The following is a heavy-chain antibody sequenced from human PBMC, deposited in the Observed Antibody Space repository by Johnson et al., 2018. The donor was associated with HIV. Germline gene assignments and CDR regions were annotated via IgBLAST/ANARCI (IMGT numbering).Heavy chain of an antibody. J-gene: IGHJ3*02. CDR3: ARGGRNDAFDI. D-gene: IGHD3-16*01. CDR1: GFTFSSYA. CDR2: ISYDGSNK. V-gene: IGHV3-30-3*01. Sequence: QVQLVESGGGVVQPGRSLRLSCAASGFTFSSYAMHWVRQAPGKGLEWVAVISYDGSNKYYADSVKGRFTISRDNSKNTLYLQMNSLRAEDTAVYYCARGGRNDAFDIWGQGTMVTVSS.